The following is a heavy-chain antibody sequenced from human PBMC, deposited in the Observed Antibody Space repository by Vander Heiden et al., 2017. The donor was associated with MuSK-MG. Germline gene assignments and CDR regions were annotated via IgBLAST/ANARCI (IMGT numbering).Heavy chain of an antibody. V-gene: IGHV3-23*01. D-gene: IGHD6-19*01. Sequence: EVQLLESGGGLVQPGGSLRLPCAASGFTFSSYAMSWVRQAPGKGLDWVSAISGSGGSTYYADSVKGRFTISRDNSKNTLYLQMNSLRAEDTAVYYCAKRSGWYSRVFDYWGQGTLVTVSS. CDR3: AKRSGWYSRVFDY. J-gene: IGHJ4*02. CDR1: GFTFSSYA. CDR2: ISGSGGST.